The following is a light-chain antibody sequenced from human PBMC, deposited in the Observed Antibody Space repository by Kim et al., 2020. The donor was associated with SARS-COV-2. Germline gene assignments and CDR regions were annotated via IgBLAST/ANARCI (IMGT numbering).Light chain of an antibody. J-gene: IGLJ2*01. Sequence: APGKTARITCGGNNIGSKSLHWYQQKPGQAPVLVIYYDSDRPSGIPERFSGYNSGNTATLTISRVEAGDEADYYCQVWDSSSDHPVFGGGTQLTVL. V-gene: IGLV3-21*04. CDR2: YDS. CDR1: NIGSKS. CDR3: QVWDSSSDHPV.